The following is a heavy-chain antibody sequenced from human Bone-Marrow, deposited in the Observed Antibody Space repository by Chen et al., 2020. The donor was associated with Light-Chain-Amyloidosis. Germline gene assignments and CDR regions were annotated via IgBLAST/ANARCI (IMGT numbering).Heavy chain of an antibody. Sequence: QVQLVQSGAEVKKPGASVKVSCKASGYTFTGYYMHCVRQAPGQGLEWMGWINPNSGGTNYAQKFQGRVTMTRDTSISTAYMELSRLRSDDTAVYYCAREGITMVRGVISWFDPWGQGTLVTVSS. D-gene: IGHD3-10*01. CDR3: AREGITMVRGVISWFDP. V-gene: IGHV1-2*02. CDR2: INPNSGGT. J-gene: IGHJ5*02. CDR1: GYTFTGYY.